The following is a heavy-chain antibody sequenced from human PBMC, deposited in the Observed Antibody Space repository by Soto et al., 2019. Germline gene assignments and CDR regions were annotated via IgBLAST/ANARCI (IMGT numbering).Heavy chain of an antibody. CDR2: IWYDGSNK. Sequence: QVQLVESGGGVVQPGRSLRLSCAASGFTFSSYAMHWVRQAPGKGLEWVAVIWYDGSNKYYAESVKGRFTISRDNSRNTLYLQMNSLRAEDTAICHCARTPITSDAFDMWGQGTMVTVSS. D-gene: IGHD3-16*01. CDR1: GFTFSSYA. J-gene: IGHJ3*02. CDR3: ARTPITSDAFDM. V-gene: IGHV3-33*01.